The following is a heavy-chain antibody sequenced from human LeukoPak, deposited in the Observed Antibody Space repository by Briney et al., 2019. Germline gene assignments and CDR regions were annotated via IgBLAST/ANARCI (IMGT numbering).Heavy chain of an antibody. CDR1: GFNFASRW. J-gene: IGHJ4*02. Sequence: GGSLRLSCAASGFNFASRWMHWVRQVPGKGLVWVSRISSDGSDTTYADSVKGRFTISRDNAKNSLYLQMNSLRAEDTAVYYCARDSVRVGYGSGSLPFYWGQGTLVTVSS. CDR2: ISSDGSDT. D-gene: IGHD3-10*01. CDR3: ARDSVRVGYGSGSLPFY. V-gene: IGHV3-74*01.